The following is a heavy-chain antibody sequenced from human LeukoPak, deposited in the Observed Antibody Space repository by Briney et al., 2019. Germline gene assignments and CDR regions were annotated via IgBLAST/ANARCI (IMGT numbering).Heavy chain of an antibody. Sequence: PGGSLRLSCAASGFTFRTYWMHWGRQVPGKGLVWVSRISSDGSSTIYADSVKGRFTISRDNANNTLYLQMNSLRGEDTAVYYCAREWALPGAYYMDVRGKGTTVTVSS. CDR3: AREWALPGAYYMDV. V-gene: IGHV3-74*01. J-gene: IGHJ6*03. CDR2: ISSDGSST. CDR1: GFTFRTYW. D-gene: IGHD1-26*01.